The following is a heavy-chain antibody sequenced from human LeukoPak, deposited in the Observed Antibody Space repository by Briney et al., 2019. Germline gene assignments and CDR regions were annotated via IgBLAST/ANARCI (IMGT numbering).Heavy chain of an antibody. D-gene: IGHD3-10*01. CDR1: GGSISSSSYY. CDR2: IYYSGST. Sequence: PSETLSLTCTVSGGSISSSSYYWGWIRQPPGKGLEWIGSIYYSGSTYYNPSLKSRVTISVDTSKNQFSLKLSSVTAADTAVYHCAKLKESYFYMDVWGKGTTVTISS. J-gene: IGHJ6*03. V-gene: IGHV4-39*07. CDR3: AKLKESYFYMDV.